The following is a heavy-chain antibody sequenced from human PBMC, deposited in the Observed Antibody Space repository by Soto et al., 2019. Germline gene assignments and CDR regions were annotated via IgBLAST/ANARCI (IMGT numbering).Heavy chain of an antibody. Sequence: SETLSLTCAVHNGSLSGNIWNWIRQPPGKGLEWIGEINHIGSINYTPSLRSRVTISVDRSRNQFSLKLTSMTAADTAVYYCATGGGCLVSRMVWFETWGQGTRVTVSS. CDR3: ATGGGCLVSRMVWFET. D-gene: IGHD1-1*01. CDR2: INHIGSI. CDR1: NGSLSGNI. V-gene: IGHV4-34*01. J-gene: IGHJ5*02.